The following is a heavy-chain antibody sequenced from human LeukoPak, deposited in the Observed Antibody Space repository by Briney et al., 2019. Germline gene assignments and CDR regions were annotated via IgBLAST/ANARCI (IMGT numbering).Heavy chain of an antibody. CDR1: GGSFSGYY. D-gene: IGHD6-13*01. CDR2: INHSGST. CDR3: ARVGGVAWYGKDY. V-gene: IGHV4-34*01. J-gene: IGHJ4*02. Sequence: PSETLSLTCAVYGGSFSGYYWSWIRQPPGKGLEWIGEINHSGSTNYNPSLKSRVTISVDTSKNQFSLKPSSVTAADTAVYYCARVGGVAWYGKDYWGQGTLVTVSS.